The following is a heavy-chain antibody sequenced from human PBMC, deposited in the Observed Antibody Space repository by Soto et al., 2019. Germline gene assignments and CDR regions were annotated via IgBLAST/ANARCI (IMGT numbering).Heavy chain of an antibody. CDR1: GGSFSGYY. Sequence: QVQLQQWGAGLLKPSETLSLTCAVYGGSFSGYYWSWIHQPPGKGLEWIGEINHSGSTNYNPSLKSRVTISVDTSKNQFSLKLSSVTAADTAVYYCARGRAVLRFLEWLLYYFDYWGQGTLVTVSS. CDR3: ARGRAVLRFLEWLLYYFDY. D-gene: IGHD3-3*01. CDR2: INHSGST. J-gene: IGHJ4*02. V-gene: IGHV4-34*01.